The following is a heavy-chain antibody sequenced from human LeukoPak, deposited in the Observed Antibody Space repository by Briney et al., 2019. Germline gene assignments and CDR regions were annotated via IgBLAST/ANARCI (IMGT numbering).Heavy chain of an antibody. J-gene: IGHJ4*02. D-gene: IGHD3-3*01. CDR1: GFTFRSYT. Sequence: PGGSLRLSCAASGFTFRSYTMNWVRQAPGEGREWVSSIISVSSHIYYAGSVKGRFSNSRDNDKNSLFLQMNSLRAEDTAVYYCARDSNYDFLSGYYNYFQYWGQGILVTVS. V-gene: IGHV3-21*01. CDR3: ARDSNYDFLSGYYNYFQY. CDR2: IISVSSHI.